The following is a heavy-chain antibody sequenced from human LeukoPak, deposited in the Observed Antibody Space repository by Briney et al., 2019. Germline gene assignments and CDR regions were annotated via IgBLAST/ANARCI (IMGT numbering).Heavy chain of an antibody. Sequence: PGGSLRLSCAASGFTFSNAWMNWVRQAPGKGLEWVGRIKSKTDGGTTDYAAPVKGRFTISRDDSKNTLYLQINSLRAEDTAVYYCAKPISGTGYDAFDIWGQGTMVTVSS. CDR1: GFTFSNAW. CDR3: AKPISGTGYDAFDI. V-gene: IGHV3-15*01. J-gene: IGHJ3*02. D-gene: IGHD2-8*02. CDR2: IKSKTDGGTT.